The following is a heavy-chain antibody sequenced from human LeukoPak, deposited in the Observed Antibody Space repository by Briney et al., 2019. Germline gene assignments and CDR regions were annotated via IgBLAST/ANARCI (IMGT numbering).Heavy chain of an antibody. J-gene: IGHJ4*02. CDR2: IYYSGST. CDR3: ARYLHISAPFDV. D-gene: IGHD2-21*01. Sequence: TPSETLSLTCTVSGGSISSRSYYWGWIRQPPGKGLEWIGSIYYSGSTYYNPSLKSRVTISVDTSKNQFSLKLSSVTAADTAVYYCARYLHISAPFDVWGQGTLVTVSS. V-gene: IGHV4-39*01. CDR1: GGSISSRSYY.